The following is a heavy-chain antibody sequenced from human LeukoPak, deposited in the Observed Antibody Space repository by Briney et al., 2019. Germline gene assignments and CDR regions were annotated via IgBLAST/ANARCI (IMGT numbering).Heavy chain of an antibody. Sequence: GASVKVSCKASGYTFTSYDINWVRQATGQGLEWMGWMNPNSGNTGYAQKFQGRVTMTRNTSISTAYMELNSLTLEDTAVYYCAKLVDYCEGRTCFTTYYYTDIWGKGTTVTVSS. CDR2: MNPNSGNT. V-gene: IGHV1-8*01. J-gene: IGHJ6*03. CDR1: GYTFTSYD. D-gene: IGHD4/OR15-4a*01. CDR3: AKLVDYCEGRTCFTTYYYTDI.